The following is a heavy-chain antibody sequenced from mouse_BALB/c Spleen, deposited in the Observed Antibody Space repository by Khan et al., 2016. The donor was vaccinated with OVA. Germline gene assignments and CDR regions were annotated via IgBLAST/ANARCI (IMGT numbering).Heavy chain of an antibody. V-gene: IGHV2-2*02. CDR1: GFSLTNYG. CDR2: ICTGGIT. CDR3: AKNRNGNFDY. D-gene: IGHD2-1*01. J-gene: IGHJ2*01. Sequence: QVQLKESGPGLVQPSQSLSITCTVSGFSLTNYGVHWVRQSPGKGLEWLGVICTGGITDYNEKFISRLSTSKDIYTSQVFSKMSSMQANDTAIYSCAKNRNGNFDYWGQGTTLTVSS.